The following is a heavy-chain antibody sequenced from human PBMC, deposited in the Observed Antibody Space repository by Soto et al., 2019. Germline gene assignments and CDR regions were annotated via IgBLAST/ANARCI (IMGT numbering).Heavy chain of an antibody. Sequence: ASVKVSGKASGGTFSSYAISCVRQAPGQGLEWMGWINVYNGNTKYAQKVQGRVTMTTDTSTSTAYMELRSLRSDDTAVYYCARGVGSGSYYNQYNWFDPWGQGTLVTVSS. D-gene: IGHD3-10*01. V-gene: IGHV1-18*01. CDR2: INVYNGNT. J-gene: IGHJ5*02. CDR1: GGTFSSYA. CDR3: ARGVGSGSYYNQYNWFDP.